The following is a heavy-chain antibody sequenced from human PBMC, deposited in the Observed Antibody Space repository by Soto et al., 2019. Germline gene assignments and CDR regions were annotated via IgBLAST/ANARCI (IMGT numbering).Heavy chain of an antibody. CDR2: IGTAGDT. CDR3: ARDQLGGDYYYGMDV. D-gene: IGHD6-6*01. V-gene: IGHV3-13*01. Sequence: GGSLRLSCAASGFTFSSYDMHWVRQATGKGLEWVSAIGTAGDTYYPGSVKGRFTISRENAKNSLYLQMNSLRAGDTAVYYCARDQLGGDYYYGMDVWGQGTTVTVSS. J-gene: IGHJ6*02. CDR1: GFTFSSYD.